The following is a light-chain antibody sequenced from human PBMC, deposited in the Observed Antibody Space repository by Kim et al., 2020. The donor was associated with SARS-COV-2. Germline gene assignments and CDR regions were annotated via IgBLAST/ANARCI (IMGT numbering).Light chain of an antibody. CDR1: SSDVAAYNY. Sequence: GQSITISCSGTSSDVAAYNYFSCFQQHPGTPHKVMIYDVSNRPSVVSRRFSCSKSGNTASLTICGLQAEDEADYYCISYTRRMTWVFGTGTKVTVL. CDR3: ISYTRRMTWV. V-gene: IGLV2-14*03. J-gene: IGLJ1*01. CDR2: DVS.